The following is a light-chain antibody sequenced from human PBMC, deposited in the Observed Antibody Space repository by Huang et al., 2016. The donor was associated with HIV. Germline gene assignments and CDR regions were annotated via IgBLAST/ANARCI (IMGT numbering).Light chain of an antibody. CDR2: WAS. CDR1: QSLLYSLNGKNY. V-gene: IGKV4-1*01. Sequence: DIVMTQAPGSLSVSPGERANISCKSSQSLLYSLNGKNYLAWFQQRPGRPPKLILYWASTREAGIPDRFSGSGSGTDFTLTIDNVQPEDVAIYYCQQYYSVPQTFGRGTKVEIK. J-gene: IGKJ1*01. CDR3: QQYYSVPQT.